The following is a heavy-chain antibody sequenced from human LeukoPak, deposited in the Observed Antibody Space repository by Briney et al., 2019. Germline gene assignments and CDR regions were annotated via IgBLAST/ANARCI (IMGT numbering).Heavy chain of an antibody. CDR3: ARAPGVPKDYYGMDV. V-gene: IGHV3-48*01. Sequence: GGSLRLSCAASGFTFSSYSMNWVRQAPGKGLEWVSYISSSSTIYYADSVKGRFTISRDNAKNSLYLQMNSLRAEDTAVYYCARAPGVPKDYYGMDVWGQGTTVTVSS. CDR2: ISSSSTI. CDR1: GFTFSSYS. J-gene: IGHJ6*02. D-gene: IGHD2-8*01.